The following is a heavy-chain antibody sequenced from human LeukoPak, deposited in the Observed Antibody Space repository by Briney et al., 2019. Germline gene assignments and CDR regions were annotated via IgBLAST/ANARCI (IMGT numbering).Heavy chain of an antibody. D-gene: IGHD3-10*01. CDR1: GFTFSSYG. CDR2: IRYDGSNK. Sequence: GGSLRLSCAASGFTFSSYGMHWVRQAPGKGLEWVAFIRYDGSNKYYADSVKGRFTISRDNSKNTLYLQMNSLRAEDTAVYYCAKDRTYYYGSGSYPLRKAFDYWGQGTLVTVSS. J-gene: IGHJ4*02. V-gene: IGHV3-30*02. CDR3: AKDRTYYYGSGSYPLRKAFDY.